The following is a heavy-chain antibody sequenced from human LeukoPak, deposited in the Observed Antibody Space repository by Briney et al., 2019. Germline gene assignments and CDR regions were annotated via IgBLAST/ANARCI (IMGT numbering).Heavy chain of an antibody. CDR3: AREFKEYCSSTSCYHRYFDY. V-gene: IGHV4-30-4*08. D-gene: IGHD2-2*01. CDR2: IYYSGST. J-gene: IGHJ4*02. Sequence: PSETLSLTCTVSGGSISSGDYYWSWIRQPPGKGLEWIGYIYYSGSTYYNPSLKSRVTISVDTSKNQFSLKLSSVTAADTAVYYCAREFKEYCSSTSCYHRYFDYWGQGTPVTVSS. CDR1: GGSISSGDYY.